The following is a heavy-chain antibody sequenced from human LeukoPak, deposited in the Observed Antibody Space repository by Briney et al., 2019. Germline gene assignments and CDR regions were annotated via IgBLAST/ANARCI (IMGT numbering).Heavy chain of an antibody. CDR3: ARGSGHIVVVTAVRAFDI. D-gene: IGHD2-21*02. J-gene: IGHJ3*02. V-gene: IGHV4-34*01. CDR2: INHSGST. Sequence: SETLSLTCAVYGGSFSGYYWSWIRQPPGKGLEWIGEINHSGSTNYNPPLKSRVTISVDTSKNQFSLKLSSVTAADTAVYYCARGSGHIVVVTAVRAFDIWGQGTMVTVSS. CDR1: GGSFSGYY.